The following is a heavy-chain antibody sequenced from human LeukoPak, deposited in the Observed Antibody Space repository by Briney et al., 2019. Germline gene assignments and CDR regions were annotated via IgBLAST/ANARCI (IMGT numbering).Heavy chain of an antibody. Sequence: ASVKVSCKASGYTFTGYYMHWVRQAPGQGLEWMGWINPNSGGTNYAQKFQGRVTMTRDTSISTAYMEPSRLRSDDTAVYYCARELFVSIAARPGPSDYWGQGTLVTVSS. CDR1: GYTFTGYY. CDR3: ARELFVSIAARPGPSDY. J-gene: IGHJ4*02. CDR2: INPNSGGT. D-gene: IGHD6-6*01. V-gene: IGHV1-2*02.